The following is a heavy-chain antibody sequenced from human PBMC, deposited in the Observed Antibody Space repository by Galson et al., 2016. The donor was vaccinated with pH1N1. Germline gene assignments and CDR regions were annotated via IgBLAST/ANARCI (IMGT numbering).Heavy chain of an antibody. V-gene: IGHV2-5*02. CDR1: GSSLTDNGVG. Sequence: PALVKPTQTLTLTCDLSGSSLTDNGVGVGWIRQSPGKALEWLGVTYWDDDKRYSPSLKTRLTIARNTSKNQVILRMTNMDPADTGTYFCAHRFGTNRGAPFDPWGQGILVTVSS. J-gene: IGHJ5*02. D-gene: IGHD3-16*01. CDR3: AHRFGTNRGAPFDP. CDR2: TYWDDDK.